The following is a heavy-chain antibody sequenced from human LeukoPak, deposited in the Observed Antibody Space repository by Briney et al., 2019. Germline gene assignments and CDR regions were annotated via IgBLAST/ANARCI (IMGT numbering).Heavy chain of an antibody. CDR2: ISPGGGPT. V-gene: IGHV3-23*01. Sequence: GGSRRLSCAGSGFPFSIHGMNWVRQAPGKGLEWVSGISPGGGPTYYADSVKGRFTISRDDSKNTLYLQMNNLRAEDTAVYYCAKDGAWLRFDDWGQGILVTVSS. CDR3: AKDGAWLRFDD. J-gene: IGHJ4*02. D-gene: IGHD5-12*01. CDR1: GFPFSIHG.